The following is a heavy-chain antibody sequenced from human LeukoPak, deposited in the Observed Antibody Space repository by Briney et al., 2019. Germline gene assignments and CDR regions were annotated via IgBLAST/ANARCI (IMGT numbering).Heavy chain of an antibody. V-gene: IGHV3-21*01. CDR1: GFTFSSYS. Sequence: PGGSLRLSCAASGFTFSSYSMNWVRQAPGKGLEWVSSITSSSNYINYADSVKGRFTISRDNAKNSLYLQMNSLIVEDTALYYCAREGIAGPKDVWGKGTTVTVSS. CDR3: AREGIAGPKDV. D-gene: IGHD6-13*01. CDR2: ITSSSNYI. J-gene: IGHJ6*04.